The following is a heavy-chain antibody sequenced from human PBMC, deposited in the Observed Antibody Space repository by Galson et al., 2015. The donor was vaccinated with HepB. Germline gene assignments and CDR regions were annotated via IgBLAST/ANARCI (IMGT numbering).Heavy chain of an antibody. Sequence: SLRLSCAASGFTFSSYGMHWVRQAPGKGLEWVAVIWYDGSNKYYADSVKGRFTISRDNSKNTLYLQMNSLRAEDTAVYYCASQRAYYYYYMDVWGKGTTVTVPS. CDR3: ASQRAYYYYYMDV. J-gene: IGHJ6*03. V-gene: IGHV3-33*01. CDR1: GFTFSSYG. CDR2: IWYDGSNK. D-gene: IGHD6-25*01.